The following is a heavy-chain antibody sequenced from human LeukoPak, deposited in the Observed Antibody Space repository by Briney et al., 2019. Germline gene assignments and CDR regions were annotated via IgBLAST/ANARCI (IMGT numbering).Heavy chain of an antibody. D-gene: IGHD3-10*01. CDR2: IYTSGRT. CDR1: GGSISSGSYY. CDR3: ARSMVREYDAFDI. V-gene: IGHV4-61*02. J-gene: IGHJ3*02. Sequence: SETLSLTCTVSGGSISSGSYYWSWIRQPAGKGLEWIGRIYTSGRTNYNPSLKRRVTISVDTSKNQFSLKLSSVTAADTAVYYCARSMVREYDAFDIWGQGTMVTVSS.